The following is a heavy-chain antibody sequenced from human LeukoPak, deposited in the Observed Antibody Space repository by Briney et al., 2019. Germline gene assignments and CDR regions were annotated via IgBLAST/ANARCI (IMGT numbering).Heavy chain of an antibody. J-gene: IGHJ4*02. V-gene: IGHV3-9*01. CDR2: ISWNSGSI. CDR3: AKDTGPYYYDSSGYCDY. D-gene: IGHD3-22*01. Sequence: GGSLRLPCAASGFTFDDYAMHWVRQAPGKGLEWVSGISWNSGSIGYADSVKGRFTISRDNAKNSLYLQMNSLRAEDTALYYCAKDTGPYYYDSSGYCDYWGQGTLVTVSS. CDR1: GFTFDDYA.